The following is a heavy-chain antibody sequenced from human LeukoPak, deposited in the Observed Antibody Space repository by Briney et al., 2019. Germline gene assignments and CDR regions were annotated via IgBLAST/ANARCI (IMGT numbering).Heavy chain of an antibody. V-gene: IGHV3-23*01. CDR3: AKAYTGYSAAARGYFDL. J-gene: IGHJ2*01. Sequence: PGGSLRLSCAASGFTFSSYAMSWVRQAPGKGLEWVSAISGSGSRTYYADSVKGRFTISRDNSKNTLYLQMNSLRAEDTAVYYCAKAYTGYSAAARGYFDLWGRGTLVTVSS. D-gene: IGHD1-26*01. CDR2: ISGSGSRT. CDR1: GFTFSSYA.